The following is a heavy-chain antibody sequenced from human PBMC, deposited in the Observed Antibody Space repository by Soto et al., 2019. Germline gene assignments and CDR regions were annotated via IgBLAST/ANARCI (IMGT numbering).Heavy chain of an antibody. Sequence: ASVKVSCKASGYTFTSYDINWVRQATGQGLEWMGWMNPNSGNTGYAQKFQGRVTMTRNTSISTAYMELSSLGSEDTAVYYCAITGAMTSGRSNIVVVPAAVWGKGTTVTVSS. V-gene: IGHV1-8*01. CDR2: MNPNSGNT. D-gene: IGHD2-2*01. CDR1: GYTFTSYD. J-gene: IGHJ6*04. CDR3: AITGAMTSGRSNIVVVPAAV.